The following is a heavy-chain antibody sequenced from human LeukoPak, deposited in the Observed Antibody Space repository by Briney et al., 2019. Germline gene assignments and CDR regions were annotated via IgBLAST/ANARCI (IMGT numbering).Heavy chain of an antibody. J-gene: IGHJ5*02. CDR3: ARDLRGSDP. V-gene: IGHV4-39*02. CDR2: IYDSGST. CDR1: GGSTSSSRYY. D-gene: IGHD4-17*01. Sequence: SETLSLTCTVSGGSTSSSRYYWGWIRQPPGKGLEWIGSIYDSGSTYYNPSLKSRVTISVDTSKNQFSLKLSSVTAADTAVYYCARDLRGSDPWGQGTLVTVSS.